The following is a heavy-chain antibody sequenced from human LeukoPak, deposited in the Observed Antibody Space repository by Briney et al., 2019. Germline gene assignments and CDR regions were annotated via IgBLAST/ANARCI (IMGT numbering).Heavy chain of an antibody. V-gene: IGHV1-69*13. J-gene: IGHJ6*02. D-gene: IGHD4-11*01. CDR1: GGTFSSDA. CDR2: IIPIFGTA. CDR3: ARDPTTVYYYGMDV. Sequence: SVKVSCKASGGTFSSDAISWVRQAPGQWLEWMGGIIPIFGTANYAQKFQGRVTITADESTSTAYMELGSLRSEDTAMYYCARDPTTVYYYGMDVWGQGTTVTVSS.